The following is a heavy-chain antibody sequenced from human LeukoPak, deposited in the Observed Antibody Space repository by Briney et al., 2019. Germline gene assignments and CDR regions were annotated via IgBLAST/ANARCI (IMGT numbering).Heavy chain of an antibody. V-gene: IGHV3-30*18. CDR3: AKGNSSSWSPTPIDY. Sequence: GGSLRLSCAASGFTFNSYGMHWVRQAPGKGLEWVAVTSHDESNQNYADSEKGRFTISRDNSKNTLYLQMNSLRAEDTAVYYCAKGNSSSWSPTPIDYWGQGTLVTVSS. J-gene: IGHJ4*02. CDR2: TSHDESNQ. CDR1: GFTFNSYG. D-gene: IGHD6-13*01.